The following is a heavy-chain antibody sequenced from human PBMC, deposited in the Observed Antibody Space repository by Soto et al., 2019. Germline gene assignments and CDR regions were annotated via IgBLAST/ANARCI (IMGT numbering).Heavy chain of an antibody. CDR3: ARRGSYNDAIDI. Sequence: SETLSLTCTVSGGSISSYYWSWIRQPPGKGLEWIGYIYYSGSTNYNPSLKSRVTISVDTSKNQFSLKLSSVTAADTAVYYCARRGSYNDAIDIWGQGTMVTVSS. V-gene: IGHV4-59*08. CDR2: IYYSGST. CDR1: GGSISSYY. D-gene: IGHD1-26*01. J-gene: IGHJ3*02.